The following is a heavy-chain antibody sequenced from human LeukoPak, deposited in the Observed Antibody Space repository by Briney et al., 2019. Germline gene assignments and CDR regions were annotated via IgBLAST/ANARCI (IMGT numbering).Heavy chain of an antibody. CDR1: GASISSYY. CDR2: IYYSGST. CDR3: ASNYYGSGSLDY. J-gene: IGHJ4*02. D-gene: IGHD3-10*01. Sequence: SETLSLTCTVSGASISSYYWTWIRQPPGKELEWIGYIYYSGSTNYNPSLKSRVTISVDTSKNQFSLKLSSVTAADTAVYYCASNYYGSGSLDYWGQGTLVTVSS. V-gene: IGHV4-59*08.